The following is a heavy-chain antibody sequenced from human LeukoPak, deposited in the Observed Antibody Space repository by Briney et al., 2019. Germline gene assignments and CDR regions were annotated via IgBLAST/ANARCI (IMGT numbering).Heavy chain of an antibody. Sequence: PSETLSLTCTVSGGPISSYYWSWIRQPAGKGLEWIGRIYTSGSTNYNPSLKSRVTMSVDTSKNQFSLKLSSVTAADTAVYYCARGYYDILTGYSYNWFDPWGQGTLVTVSS. CDR1: GGPISSYY. V-gene: IGHV4-4*07. D-gene: IGHD3-9*01. J-gene: IGHJ5*02. CDR3: ARGYYDILTGYSYNWFDP. CDR2: IYTSGST.